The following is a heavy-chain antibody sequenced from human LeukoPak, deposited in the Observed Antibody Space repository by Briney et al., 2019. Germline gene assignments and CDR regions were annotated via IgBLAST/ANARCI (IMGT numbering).Heavy chain of an antibody. CDR2: ISSNGGST. V-gene: IGHV3-64*01. D-gene: IGHD2-2*01. CDR1: GFTLSSYA. J-gene: IGHJ4*02. CDR3: ARPKYCSSTSCFDFDY. Sequence: GGSLRLSCAASGFTLSSYAMHWVRQAPGKGLEYVSAISSNGGSTYYANSVKGRFTISRDNSKNTLYLQMGSLRAEDMAVYYCARPKYCSSTSCFDFDYWGQGTLVTVSS.